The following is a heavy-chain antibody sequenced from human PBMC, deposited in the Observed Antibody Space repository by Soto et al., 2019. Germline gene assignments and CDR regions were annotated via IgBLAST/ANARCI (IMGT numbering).Heavy chain of an antibody. Sequence: QLQLQESGSGLVKPSQTLSHTCAVSGGSISSGGYSWSWIRQPPGKGLEWIGYIYHSGSTYYNPSLKSRVTISVDRSKNQFSLKLSSVTAADTAVYYCAGSSGGSWGNDLWGRGTLVTVSS. CDR3: AGSSGGSWGNDL. CDR1: GGSISSGGYS. V-gene: IGHV4-30-2*01. D-gene: IGHD2-15*01. CDR2: IYHSGST. J-gene: IGHJ2*01.